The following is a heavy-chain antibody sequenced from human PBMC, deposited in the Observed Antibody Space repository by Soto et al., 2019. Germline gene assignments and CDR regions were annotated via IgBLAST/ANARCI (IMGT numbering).Heavy chain of an antibody. CDR3: ARVGYYDCSGYNAFDI. V-gene: IGHV4-31*03. D-gene: IGHD3-22*01. Sequence: SETLSLTCTVSGGSIRSGGNYWSWIRQHPGKGLEWIGYIYYSGSTYCNPSLKSRVTISVDTSKNQLSLKLSSVTAADTAVYYCARVGYYDCSGYNAFDIWGQGTRVTVSS. J-gene: IGHJ3*02. CDR2: IYYSGST. CDR1: GGSIRSGGNY.